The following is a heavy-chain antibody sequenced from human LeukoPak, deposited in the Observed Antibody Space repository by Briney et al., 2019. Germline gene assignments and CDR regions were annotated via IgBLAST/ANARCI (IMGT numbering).Heavy chain of an antibody. CDR1: GFTVSSNY. V-gene: IGHV3-66*01. J-gene: IGHJ5*02. D-gene: IGHD2-2*01. CDR2: IYSGGST. Sequence: GGSLRLSRAASGFTVSSNYMSWVRQAPGKGLEWVSVIYSGGSTYYADSVKDRFTISRDNSKNTLYLQMNSLRAEDTAVYYCARGQKYCSSTSCSGGYDPWGQGTLVTVSS. CDR3: ARGQKYCSSTSCSGGYDP.